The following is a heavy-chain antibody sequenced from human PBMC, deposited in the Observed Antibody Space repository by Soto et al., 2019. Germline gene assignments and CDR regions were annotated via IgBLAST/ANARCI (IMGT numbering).Heavy chain of an antibody. Sequence: GASVKVSCKASGYTFTSYGISCVRQAPGQGLEWMGWISAYNGNTNYAQKLQGRVTMTTDTSTSTAYMELRSLRSDDTAVYYCARDRAITISTNGMAVWVQGTTVTVSS. CDR1: GYTFTSYG. CDR3: ARDRAITISTNGMAV. J-gene: IGHJ6*02. CDR2: ISAYNGNT. V-gene: IGHV1-18*01. D-gene: IGHD2-2*01.